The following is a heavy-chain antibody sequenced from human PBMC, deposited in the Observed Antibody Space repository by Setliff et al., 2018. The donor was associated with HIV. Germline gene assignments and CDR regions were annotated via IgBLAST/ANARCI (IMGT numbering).Heavy chain of an antibody. D-gene: IGHD3-10*01. V-gene: IGHV5-10-1*01. CDR1: GYSFTSYW. J-gene: IGHJ6*02. CDR3: ARQPFTMVRGVIYYYGMDV. Sequence: GESLKISCKGSGYSFTSYWISWVRQMPGKGLEWMGRIDPSDSYTNYSPSFQGHVTISADKSISTAYLQWNSLKASDTAMYYCARQPFTMVRGVIYYYGMDVWGQGTTVTVSS. CDR2: IDPSDSYT.